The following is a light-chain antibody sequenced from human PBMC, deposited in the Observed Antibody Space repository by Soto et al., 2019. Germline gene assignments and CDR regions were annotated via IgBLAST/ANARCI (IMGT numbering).Light chain of an antibody. Sequence: DIVMTQTPLSLSVTPGQPASISCESSQSLLHITGETFLFWYLXKQGQSPQVXIYEVSTRVSGVPDRFSGSGSGTDFTIEISRVETDDVGIYYCMQSTQLPPTFGQGTRLEIK. CDR3: MQSTQLPPT. CDR1: QSLLHITGETF. J-gene: IGKJ5*01. CDR2: EVS. V-gene: IGKV2D-29*02.